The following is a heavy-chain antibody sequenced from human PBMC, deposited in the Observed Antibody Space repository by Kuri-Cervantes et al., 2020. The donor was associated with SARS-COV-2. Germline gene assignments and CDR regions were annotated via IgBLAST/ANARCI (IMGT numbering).Heavy chain of an antibody. Sequence: LSLTCAVSGLTFSSRSMNWVRQAPGMGLEWVSHIDASGKSRYYIDSVQGRFTISRDNARNSLYLQMNSLTEEDTAVYYCSTTWDHWGQGTLVTGSS. CDR1: GLTFSSRS. CDR2: IDASGKSR. CDR3: STTWDH. V-gene: IGHV3-48*02. J-gene: IGHJ4*02. D-gene: IGHD1-14*01.